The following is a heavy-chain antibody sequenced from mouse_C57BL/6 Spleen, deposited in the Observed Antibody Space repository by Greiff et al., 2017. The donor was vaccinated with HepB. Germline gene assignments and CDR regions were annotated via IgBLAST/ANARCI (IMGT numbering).Heavy chain of an antibody. D-gene: IGHD3-2*02. Sequence: EVMLVESGEGLVKPGGSLKLSCAASGFTFSSYAMSWVRQTPEKRLEWVAYISSGGDYIYYADTVKGRFTISRDNARNTLYLQMSSLKSEDTAMYYCTRDGEGSSGCMFAYWGQGTLVTVSA. CDR2: ISSGGDYI. CDR3: TRDGEGSSGCMFAY. CDR1: GFTFSSYA. V-gene: IGHV5-9-1*02. J-gene: IGHJ3*01.